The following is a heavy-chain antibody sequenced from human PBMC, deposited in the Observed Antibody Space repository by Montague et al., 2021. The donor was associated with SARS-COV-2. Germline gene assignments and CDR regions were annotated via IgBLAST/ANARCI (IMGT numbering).Heavy chain of an antibody. CDR2: ISYSGST. D-gene: IGHD3-22*01. CDR1: GASVRSGNSY. V-gene: IGHV4-61*01. Sequence: SEALSLTCTVSGASVRSGNSYWNWLRQPPGQGLEWFGYISYSGSTNPTPSLKSTVTISVDTSKYQLSLKVISATAADAAVYYSAWIGYGSVCYYYVYPNWGQGTLVTVSS. J-gene: IGHJ1*01. CDR3: AWIGYGSVCYYYVYPN.